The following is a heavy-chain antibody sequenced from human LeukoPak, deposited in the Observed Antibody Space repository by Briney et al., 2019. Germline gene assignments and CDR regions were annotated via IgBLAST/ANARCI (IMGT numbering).Heavy chain of an antibody. J-gene: IGHJ6*03. CDR3: AKSAAIAHHYYYYMDV. CDR2: IRYDGSNK. CDR1: GFTFSSYG. Sequence: GGSLRLSCAASGFTFSSYGTHWVRQAPGKGLEWVAFIRYDGSNKYYADSVKGRFTISRDNSKNTLYLQMNSLRAEDTAVYYCAKSAAIAHHYYYYMDVWGKGTTDTVSS. D-gene: IGHD2-2*02. V-gene: IGHV3-30*02.